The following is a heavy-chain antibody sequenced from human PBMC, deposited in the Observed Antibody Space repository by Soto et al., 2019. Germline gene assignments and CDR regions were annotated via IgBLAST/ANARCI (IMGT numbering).Heavy chain of an antibody. J-gene: IGHJ4*02. CDR2: IYHSGRT. CDR3: ASGLVTTLHS. V-gene: IGHV4-30-2*01. Sequence: QLQLQESGSGLVKPSQTLSLTCAVSGGSISSGGYSWSWIRQPPGKGLEWIGYIYHSGRTSYNPSLKIRVTISVDRSNNQFSLKLSCVTAADTAVYYCASGLVTTLHSWGQGTLVTVSS. CDR1: GGSISSGGYS. D-gene: IGHD4-17*01.